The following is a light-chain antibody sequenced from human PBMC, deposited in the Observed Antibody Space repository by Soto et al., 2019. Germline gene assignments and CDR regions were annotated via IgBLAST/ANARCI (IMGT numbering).Light chain of an antibody. Sequence: EIVLTQSPATLSLSPGERATLSCRASQSVTDNYLAWYQQKPGQAPRPVISGASSRTSGIPDRFSASGSGTDFTLTISRLEPEDFAVYYCQQYSRAPLTFGQGTKVDIK. J-gene: IGKJ1*01. CDR1: QSVTDNY. V-gene: IGKV3-20*01. CDR3: QQYSRAPLT. CDR2: GAS.